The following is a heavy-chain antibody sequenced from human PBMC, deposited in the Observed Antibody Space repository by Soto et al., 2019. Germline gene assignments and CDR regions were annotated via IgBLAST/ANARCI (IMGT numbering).Heavy chain of an antibody. CDR1: GFTFSSYS. Sequence: GGSLRLSCAASGFTFSSYSMNWVRQAPGKGLEWVSYISSSSSTIYYAGSVKGRFTISRDNAKNSLYLQMNSLRAEDTAVYYCARDTGEGDYYFDYWGQGTLVTVSS. J-gene: IGHJ4*02. CDR2: ISSSSSTI. D-gene: IGHD3-16*01. CDR3: ARDTGEGDYYFDY. V-gene: IGHV3-48*01.